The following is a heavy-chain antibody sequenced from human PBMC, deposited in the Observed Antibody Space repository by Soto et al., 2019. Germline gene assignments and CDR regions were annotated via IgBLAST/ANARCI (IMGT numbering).Heavy chain of an antibody. D-gene: IGHD6-13*01. CDR2: ISGSGGST. V-gene: IGHV3-23*01. J-gene: IGHJ6*03. CDR1: GFTFSSYA. CDR3: AKKQQLVLGYMDV. Sequence: EVQLLESGGGLVQPGGSLRLSCAASGFTFSSYAMSWVRQAPGKRLEWVSAISGSGGSTYYADSVKGRFTISRDNSKNTLYLQMNSLRAEDTAVYYCAKKQQLVLGYMDVWGKGTTVTVSS.